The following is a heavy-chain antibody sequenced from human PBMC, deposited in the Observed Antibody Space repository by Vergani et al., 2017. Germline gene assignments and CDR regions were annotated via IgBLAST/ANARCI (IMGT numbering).Heavy chain of an antibody. V-gene: IGHV4-34*01. CDR2: INHSGST. CDR3: AREAIRKYYFDY. CDR1: GGSFSGYY. Sequence: QVQLQQWGAGLLKPSETLSLTCAVYGGSFSGYYWSWIRQPPGKGLEWIGEINHSGSTYYNPSLKSRVTISVDTSKNQFSLKLSSVTAADTAVYYCAREAIRKYYFDYWGQGTLVTVSS. J-gene: IGHJ4*02.